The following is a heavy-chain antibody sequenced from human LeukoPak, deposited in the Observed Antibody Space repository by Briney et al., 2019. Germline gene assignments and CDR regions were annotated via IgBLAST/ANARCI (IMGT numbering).Heavy chain of an antibody. J-gene: IGHJ4*02. CDR1: GFTFSSYG. V-gene: IGHV3-48*01. CDR2: ISSSSSTI. D-gene: IGHD1-26*01. CDR3: AIIYLIVGATTFDY. Sequence: GGSLRLSCAASGFTFSSYGMNWVRQAPGRGLEWVSYISSSSSTIYYADSVKGRFTISRDNAKNSLYLQMNSLRAEDTAVYYCAIIYLIVGATTFDYWGQGTLVTVSS.